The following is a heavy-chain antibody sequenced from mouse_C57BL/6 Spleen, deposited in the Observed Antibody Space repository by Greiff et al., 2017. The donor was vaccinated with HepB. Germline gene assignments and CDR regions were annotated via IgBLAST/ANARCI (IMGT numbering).Heavy chain of an antibody. CDR3: ARRGGYYEDAMDY. CDR1: GYTFTDYY. CDR2: INPYNGGT. Sequence: VHVKQSGPVLVKPGASVKMSCKASGYTFTDYYMNWVKQSHGKSLEWIGVINPYNGGTSYNQKFKGKATLTVDKSSSTAYMELNSLTSEDSAVYYCARRGGYYEDAMDYWGQGTSVTVSS. V-gene: IGHV1-19*01. D-gene: IGHD2-3*01. J-gene: IGHJ4*01.